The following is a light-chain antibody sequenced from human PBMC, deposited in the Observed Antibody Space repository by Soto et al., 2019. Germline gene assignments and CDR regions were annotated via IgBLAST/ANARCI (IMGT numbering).Light chain of an antibody. V-gene: IGKV1-5*01. J-gene: IGKJ1*01. CDR2: DAS. CDR3: QQYDSYSSGP. CDR1: QTVNTW. Sequence: DIQMTQSPSPLSASVGDRVTITCQSSQTVNTWLAWYQQKPGKAPKVLIFDASSLKTGVPSRFSGSGAGTEFILTISNLQPDDFSAYYCQQYDSYSSGPLGQGTKVDIK.